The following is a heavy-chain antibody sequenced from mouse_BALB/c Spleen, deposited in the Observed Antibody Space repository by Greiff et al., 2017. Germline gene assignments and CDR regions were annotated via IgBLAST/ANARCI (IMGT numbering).Heavy chain of an antibody. CDR2: ISSGGST. D-gene: IGHD2-2*01. Sequence: DVKLVESGGGLVKPGGSLKLSCAASGFTFSSYAMSWVRQTPEKRLEWVASISSGGSTYYPDSVKGRFTISRDNARNILYLQMSSLRSEDTAMYYCARGGWLRHYFDYWGQGTTLTVSS. CDR1: GFTFSSYA. V-gene: IGHV5-6-5*01. J-gene: IGHJ2*01. CDR3: ARGGWLRHYFDY.